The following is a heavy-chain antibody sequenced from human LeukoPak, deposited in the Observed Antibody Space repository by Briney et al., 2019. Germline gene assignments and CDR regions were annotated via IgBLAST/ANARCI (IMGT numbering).Heavy chain of an antibody. D-gene: IGHD6-19*01. Sequence: GGSLRLSCAASGFIVSNNYMSWVRQAPGEGLEWVSVVYSDGTTYYADSVKGRLTISRDNSKSTLYLQMNSLRAEDTAVYYCAKAVAATGHYYFGMDVWGQGTTVTVSS. J-gene: IGHJ6*02. CDR3: AKAVAATGHYYFGMDV. CDR2: VYSDGTT. CDR1: GFIVSNNY. V-gene: IGHV3-66*01.